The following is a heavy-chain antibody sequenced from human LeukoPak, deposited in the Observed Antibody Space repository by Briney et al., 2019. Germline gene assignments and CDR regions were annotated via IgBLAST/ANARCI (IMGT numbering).Heavy chain of an antibody. CDR2: IYTSGST. CDR1: GASTSSFH. V-gene: IGHV4-4*07. CDR3: ARHWVGGGRTFDI. D-gene: IGHD2-15*01. J-gene: IGHJ3*02. Sequence: SETLSLTCTVSGASTSSFHWSWIRQPAGKGLEWIGHIYTSGSTNYNPSLKSRVTMSVDTSKNQFSLKLSSVTAADTAVFYCARHWVGGGRTFDIWGQGTMVTVSS.